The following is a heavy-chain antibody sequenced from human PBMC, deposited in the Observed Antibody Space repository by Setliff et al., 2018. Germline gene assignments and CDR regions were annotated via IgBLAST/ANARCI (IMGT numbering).Heavy chain of an antibody. Sequence: SETLSLTCTVSGGSISSGSYYWSWIRQPAGKGLEWIGHIYSSGSTNYNPSLKSRVTISVDRSKNQFSLKLSSVIAADTAVYYCARDLYSSSSGGFYYYYYYMDVWDKGTTVTVSS. D-gene: IGHD6-6*01. CDR1: GGSISSGSYY. CDR2: IYSSGST. V-gene: IGHV4-61*09. CDR3: ARDLYSSSSGGFYYYYYYMDV. J-gene: IGHJ6*03.